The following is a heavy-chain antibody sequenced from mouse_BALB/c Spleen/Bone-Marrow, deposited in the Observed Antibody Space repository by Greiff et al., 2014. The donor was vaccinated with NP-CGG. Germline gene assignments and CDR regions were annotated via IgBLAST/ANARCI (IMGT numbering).Heavy chain of an antibody. J-gene: IGHJ3*01. Sequence: DVHLVESGGGLVKPGGSLKLSCAASGFTFSDYYMYWVRQTPEKRLEWVATISDGGSYTYYPDSVKGRFTISRDNAKNNLYLQMSSLKSEDTAMYYCARALYGSSYGFAYWGQGTLVTVSA. CDR3: ARALYGSSYGFAY. V-gene: IGHV5-4*02. D-gene: IGHD1-1*01. CDR1: GFTFSDYY. CDR2: ISDGGSYT.